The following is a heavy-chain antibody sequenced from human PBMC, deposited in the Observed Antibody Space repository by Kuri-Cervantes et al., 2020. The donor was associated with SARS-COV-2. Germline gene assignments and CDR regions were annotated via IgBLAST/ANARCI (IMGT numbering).Heavy chain of an antibody. J-gene: IGHJ4*02. CDR3: ANSLLLSLDY. CDR2: ISSSSTI. Sequence: GESLKISCAAPGFTFSSYSMNWVRQAPGKGLEWVSYISSSSTIYYADSVKGRFTISRDNAKNSLYLQMNSLRAEDTAVYYCANSLLLSLDYWGQGTLVTVSS. D-gene: IGHD1-26*01. V-gene: IGHV3-48*01. CDR1: GFTFSSYS.